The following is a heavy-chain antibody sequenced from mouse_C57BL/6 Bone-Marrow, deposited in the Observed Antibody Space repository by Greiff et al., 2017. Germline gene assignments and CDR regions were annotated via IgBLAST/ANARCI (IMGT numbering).Heavy chain of an antibody. V-gene: IGHV1-5*01. CDR3: TGSNYHYYAMDY. J-gene: IGHJ4*01. D-gene: IGHD2-5*01. CDR1: GYTFTSYW. Sequence: DVQLQESGTVLARPGASVKMSCKTSGYTFTSYWMHWVKQRPGQGLEWIGAIYPGNSDTSYNQKFKGKAKLTAVTSASTAYMELSSLTNEDSAVYYCTGSNYHYYAMDYWGQGTSVTVSS. CDR2: IYPGNSDT.